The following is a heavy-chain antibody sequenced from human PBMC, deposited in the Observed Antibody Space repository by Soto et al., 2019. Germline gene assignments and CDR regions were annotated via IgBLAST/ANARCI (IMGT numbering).Heavy chain of an antibody. CDR2: INSDGSST. V-gene: IGHV3-74*01. CDR3: ARLDVVPAPLDY. J-gene: IGHJ4*02. D-gene: IGHD2-2*01. CDR1: GFTFSSYW. Sequence: EVQLVESGGGLVQPGGSLRLSCAASGFTFSSYWMHWVRQAPGNGLVWVSRINSDGSSTSYADSVKGRFTISRDNAKTTLYLQMNSLRAEDTAVYYCARLDVVPAPLDYWGQGTLVTVSS.